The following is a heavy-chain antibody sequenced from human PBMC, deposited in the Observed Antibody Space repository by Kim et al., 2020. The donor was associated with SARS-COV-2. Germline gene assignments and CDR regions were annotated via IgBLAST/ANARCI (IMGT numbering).Heavy chain of an antibody. Sequence: SETLSLTCTVSGGSISSYYWSWIRQPPGKGLEWIGYIYYSGSTNYNPSLKSRVTISVDTSKNQFSLKLSSVTAADTAVYYCARGYSYGVDWFDPWGQGTLVTVSS. CDR3: ARGYSYGVDWFDP. V-gene: IGHV4-59*01. CDR1: GGSISSYY. CDR2: IYYSGST. D-gene: IGHD5-18*01. J-gene: IGHJ5*02.